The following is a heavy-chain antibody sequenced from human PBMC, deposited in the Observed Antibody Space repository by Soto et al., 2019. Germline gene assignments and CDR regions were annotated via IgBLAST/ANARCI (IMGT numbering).Heavy chain of an antibody. J-gene: IGHJ3*01. D-gene: IGHD1-26*01. CDR2: LYYSGST. CDR1: GGSISSYY. CDR3: ARVLGGAFDF. V-gene: IGHV4-59*01. Sequence: QVQLQESGPGLVKPSETLSLTCTVSGGSISSYYWSWIRPPPGKGLEWIGDLYYSGSTNYNPSLKSRVTISVDAAMNQFSLKLSAVTAAETAVYYCARVLGGAFDFWGQGAMVTVSS.